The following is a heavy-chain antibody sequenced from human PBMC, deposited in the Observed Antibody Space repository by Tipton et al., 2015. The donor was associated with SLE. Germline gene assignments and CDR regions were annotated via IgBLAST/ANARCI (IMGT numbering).Heavy chain of an antibody. CDR2: IYTNENT. CDR3: AREFLNPVTTVHYYFDL. J-gene: IGHJ2*01. CDR1: GDSISSYY. V-gene: IGHV4-4*07. D-gene: IGHD4-11*01. Sequence: TLSLTCTVSGDSISSYYWSWIRQPAGGGLEWIGRIYTNENTNYNPSLKSRVTMSVDTSKNHFSLKLISVTAADTAVYYCAREFLNPVTTVHYYFDLWGRGTLVTVSS.